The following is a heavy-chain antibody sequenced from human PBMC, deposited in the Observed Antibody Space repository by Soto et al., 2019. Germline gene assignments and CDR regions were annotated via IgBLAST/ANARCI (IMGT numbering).Heavy chain of an antibody. J-gene: IGHJ6*03. V-gene: IGHV4-59*08. Sequence: SETLSLTCTVSGGSISSYYWSWIRQPPGKGLEWIGYIYYSGSTNYNPSLKSRVTISVDTSKNQFSLKLSSVTAADTAVYYCARTYGSGFFDMDVWGKGTTVTVSS. CDR2: IYYSGST. D-gene: IGHD3-10*01. CDR3: ARTYGSGFFDMDV. CDR1: GGSISSYY.